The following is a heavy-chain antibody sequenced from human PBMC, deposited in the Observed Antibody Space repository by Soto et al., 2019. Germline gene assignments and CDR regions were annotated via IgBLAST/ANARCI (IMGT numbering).Heavy chain of an antibody. CDR3: ARGIAAPSV. CDR2: IYYSGST. Sequence: QVQLQESGPGLVQPSETLSLTCNVSGGAISSVEYYWSWIRQPPGKGLEWIGYIYYSGSTYYNPSLKSRLTLSVDTSKHQFYLRLSSVTAADTAVYYCARGIAAPSVWGQGTLVTVSS. J-gene: IGHJ4*02. D-gene: IGHD6-25*01. CDR1: GGAISSVEYY. V-gene: IGHV4-30-4*01.